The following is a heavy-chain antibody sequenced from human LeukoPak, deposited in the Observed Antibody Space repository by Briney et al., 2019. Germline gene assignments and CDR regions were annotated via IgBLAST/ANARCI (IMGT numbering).Heavy chain of an antibody. Sequence: SVKVPCKASGGTFSSYAISWVRQAPGQGLEWMGRIIPILGIANYAQKFQGRVTITADKSTSTAYMELSSLRSEDTAVYYCARRGSSSWHQFDYWGQGTLVTVSS. CDR3: ARRGSSSWHQFDY. CDR2: IIPILGIA. J-gene: IGHJ4*02. D-gene: IGHD6-13*01. CDR1: GGTFSSYA. V-gene: IGHV1-69*04.